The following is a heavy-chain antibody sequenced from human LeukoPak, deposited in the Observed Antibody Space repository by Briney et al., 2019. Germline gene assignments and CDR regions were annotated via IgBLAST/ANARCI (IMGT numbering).Heavy chain of an antibody. CDR1: GFTFSDSY. J-gene: IGHJ4*02. CDR3: ARGGMMTLRF. CDR2: ISTSGSAK. Sequence: GGSLRLSCAASGFTFSDSYMSWIRQAPGKGLEWVSYISTSGSAKHYADSVKGRFTISRDNAKNSLYLQMNSLRAEDTAVYYCARGGMMTLRFWGQGTLVTVSS. D-gene: IGHD3-16*01. V-gene: IGHV3-11*01.